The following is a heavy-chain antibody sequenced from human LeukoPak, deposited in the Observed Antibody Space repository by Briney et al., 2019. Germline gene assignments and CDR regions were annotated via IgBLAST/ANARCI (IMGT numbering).Heavy chain of an antibody. CDR3: ARDPTTVVTTPYYFDF. J-gene: IGHJ4*02. Sequence: SETLSLTCAVHGGSFSGYHWNWIRQFPGKGLEWIGGINDRGHTNYNPSLESRVTISVDTSKKQFSLKLSSVAAADTAVYYCARDPTTVVTTPYYFDFWGQGTLVTVSS. CDR1: GGSFSGYH. V-gene: IGHV4-34*01. D-gene: IGHD4-23*01. CDR2: INDRGHT.